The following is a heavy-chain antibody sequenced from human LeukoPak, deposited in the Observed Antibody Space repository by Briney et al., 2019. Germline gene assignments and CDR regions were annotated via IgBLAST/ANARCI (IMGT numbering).Heavy chain of an antibody. CDR3: ARANHFDWFKPTSIYFDY. D-gene: IGHD3-9*01. CDR1: GYTFTGYY. J-gene: IGHJ4*02. Sequence: ASLKVSCKASGYTFTGYYMHWVRQAPGQGLAWMGWFNPNSGGTNYAQKFQGWVTMTRDTSISTAYMELSRLRSDDTAVYYCARANHFDWFKPTSIYFDYWGQGTLVTVSS. CDR2: FNPNSGGT. V-gene: IGHV1-2*04.